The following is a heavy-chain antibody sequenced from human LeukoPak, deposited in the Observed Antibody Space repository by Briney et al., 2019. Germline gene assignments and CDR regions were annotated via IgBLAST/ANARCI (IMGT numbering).Heavy chain of an antibody. V-gene: IGHV4-34*01. Sequence: SETLSLTCAVYGGSFSDYYWNWIRQPPGKGLEWIGEINQSGSTNYNPSLKSRVTLSVDTSKNQFSLKLTSVTAADTAVFYCATLVRSGSYYWRWFDPWGQGTLVTVSS. J-gene: IGHJ5*02. CDR2: INQSGST. D-gene: IGHD1-26*01. CDR3: ATLVRSGSYYWRWFDP. CDR1: GGSFSDYY.